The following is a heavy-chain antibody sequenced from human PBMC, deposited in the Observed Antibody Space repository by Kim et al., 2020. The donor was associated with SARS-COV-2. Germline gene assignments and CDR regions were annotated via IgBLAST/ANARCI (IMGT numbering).Heavy chain of an antibody. CDR1: GFPFSSYN. Sequence: GGSLRLSCAASGFPFSSYNINWVRQGPGKGLEWVSSFTSSGYTYYADSLKGRFTISRDNAKNSVFLQMNSLRAEDTAVYYCARLSSGSDYYYGMDVWG. J-gene: IGHJ6*02. CDR3: ARLSSGSDYYYGMDV. D-gene: IGHD2-21*01. CDR2: FTSSGYT. V-gene: IGHV3-21*01.